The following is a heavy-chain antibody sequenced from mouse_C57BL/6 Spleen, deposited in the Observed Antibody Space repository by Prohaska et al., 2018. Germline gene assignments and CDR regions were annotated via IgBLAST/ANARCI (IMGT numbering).Heavy chain of an antibody. CDR3: ARGGDWDGNFDY. D-gene: IGHD4-1*01. V-gene: IGHV9-3*01. Sequence: QIQLVQSGPELKKPGETVKISCKASGYTFTTYGMSWVKQAPGKGLKWMGWINTYSGVPTYADDFKGRFAFSLETSASTAYLQINNLKNEDTATYFCARGGDWDGNFDYWGQGTTLTVSS. CDR2: INTYSGVP. J-gene: IGHJ2*01. CDR1: GYTFTTYG.